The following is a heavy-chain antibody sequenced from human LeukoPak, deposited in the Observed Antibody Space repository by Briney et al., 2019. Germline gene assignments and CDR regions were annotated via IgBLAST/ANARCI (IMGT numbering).Heavy chain of an antibody. V-gene: IGHV3-23*01. J-gene: IGHJ4*02. CDR2: ISGSGGST. CDR3: ARRRGYSYGPPNY. D-gene: IGHD5-18*01. CDR1: GFTFSSYG. Sequence: GGSLRLSCAASGFTFSSYGMSWVRQAPGKGLEWVSAISGSGGSTYYADSVKGRFTISRDNSKNTLYLQMNSLRAEDTAVYYCARRRGYSYGPPNYWGQGTLVTVSS.